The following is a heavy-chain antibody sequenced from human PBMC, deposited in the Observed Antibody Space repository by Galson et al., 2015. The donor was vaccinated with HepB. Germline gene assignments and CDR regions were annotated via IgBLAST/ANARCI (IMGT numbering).Heavy chain of an antibody. CDR3: ARVDYYYDSSGFCMDV. Sequence: SVKVSCKASGGTFSSYAISWVRQAPGQGLEWMGGIIPIFGTANYAQKFQGRVTITADESTSTAYMELSSLRSEDTAVYYCARVDYYYDSSGFCMDVWGQGTTVTVSS. CDR1: GGTFSSYA. D-gene: IGHD3-22*01. CDR2: IIPIFGTA. V-gene: IGHV1-69*13. J-gene: IGHJ6*02.